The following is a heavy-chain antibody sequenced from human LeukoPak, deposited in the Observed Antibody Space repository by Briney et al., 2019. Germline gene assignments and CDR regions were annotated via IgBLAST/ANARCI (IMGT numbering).Heavy chain of an antibody. CDR2: ISSSSSYI. D-gene: IGHD3-22*01. CDR1: GFTFSSYS. Sequence: GGSLRLSCAASGFTFSSYSMNWVRQAPGKGLEWVSSISSSSSYIYYADSVKGRFTISRDNAKNSLYLQMNSLRAEDTAVYYCARSMGGYYYDSSGYYRTPPDAFDIWGQGTMVTVSS. J-gene: IGHJ3*02. CDR3: ARSMGGYYYDSSGYYRTPPDAFDI. V-gene: IGHV3-21*04.